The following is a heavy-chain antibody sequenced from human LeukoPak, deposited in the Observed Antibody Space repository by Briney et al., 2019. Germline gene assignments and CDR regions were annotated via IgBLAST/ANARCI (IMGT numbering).Heavy chain of an antibody. V-gene: IGHV4-4*07. CDR2: IYASGSN. CDR3: ARMVPAGTHNY. CDR1: GGSVNSYY. J-gene: IGHJ4*02. D-gene: IGHD2-2*01. Sequence: SETMSLTCTVSGGSVNSYYWSWIRQPAGKGLEWIGHIYASGSNDYNPSLKSRVTMSLDMAKNQFSLRLTSVTAADTAVYFCARMVPAGTHNYWGQGLLVTVSS.